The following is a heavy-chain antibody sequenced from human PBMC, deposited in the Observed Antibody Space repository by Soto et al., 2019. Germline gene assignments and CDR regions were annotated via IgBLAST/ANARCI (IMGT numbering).Heavy chain of an antibody. Sequence: QVQLVQSGAEVKTPGASVKVSCTASGYTFSSYYMHWVRQAPGQGLEWMGIINPSGGDTGYGQKFQGRVTMTRDTSTSTVYMELSSLRSEDTAVYYCAKYLGFYGQDFSHWGQGALVTVSS. CDR3: AKYLGFYGQDFSH. CDR1: GYTFSSYY. D-gene: IGHD3-3*01. V-gene: IGHV1-46*01. CDR2: INPSGGDT. J-gene: IGHJ4*02.